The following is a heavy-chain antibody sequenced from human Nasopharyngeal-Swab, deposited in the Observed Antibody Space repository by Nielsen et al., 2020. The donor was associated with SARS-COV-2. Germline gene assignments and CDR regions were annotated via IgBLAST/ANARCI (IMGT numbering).Heavy chain of an antibody. CDR1: GFTFGDYA. CDR3: ARSVGSFYGQGAFDI. Sequence: GESLQIPCTTSGFTFGDYAMSWFRQAPGKGLEWVGFIRSKTYGGAPEYAASVKGRFTISRDGAESIAYLQMNSLETEDTGVYYCARSVGSFYGQGAFDIWGQGTMVTVSS. CDR2: IRSKTYGGAP. D-gene: IGHD1-26*01. J-gene: IGHJ3*02. V-gene: IGHV3-49*01.